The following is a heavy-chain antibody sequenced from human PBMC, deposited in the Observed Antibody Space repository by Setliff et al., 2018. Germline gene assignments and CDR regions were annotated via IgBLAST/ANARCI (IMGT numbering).Heavy chain of an antibody. D-gene: IGHD3-10*01. V-gene: IGHV1-69-2*01. J-gene: IGHJ4*02. Sequence: ASVKVSCKSSGYRFIVYYIHWVQQTPGKGLEWMGRVDPKDGQAIYAKKFQGRFTITADTSIDTAYMELSSLTSEDTAVYYCATDLAIRGVQFDYWGRGTQVTVSS. CDR1: GYRFIVYY. CDR2: VDPKDGQA. CDR3: ATDLAIRGVQFDY.